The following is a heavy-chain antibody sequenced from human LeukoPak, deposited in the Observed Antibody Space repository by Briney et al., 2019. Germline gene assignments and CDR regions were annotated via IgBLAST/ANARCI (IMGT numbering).Heavy chain of an antibody. J-gene: IGHJ6*03. CDR1: GFTFSDYY. Sequence: GGSLRLSCAASGFTFSDYYMSWVRQAPGKGLEWVSYISSSGSTIYYADSVKGRFTISRDNAKKSLYLQMNSLRAEDTAVYYCARGGVYSSSSYYYYYMDVWGKGTTVTVSS. V-gene: IGHV3-11*01. CDR3: ARGGVYSSSSYYYYYMDV. D-gene: IGHD6-6*01. CDR2: ISSSGSTI.